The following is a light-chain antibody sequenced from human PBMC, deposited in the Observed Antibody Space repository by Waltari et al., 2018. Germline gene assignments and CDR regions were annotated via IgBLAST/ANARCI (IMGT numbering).Light chain of an antibody. J-gene: IGKJ4*01. CDR3: QQGYDFPCT. CDR2: RAS. CDR1: RDIANN. V-gene: IGKV1-6*02. Sequence: IQMTQSPSSLSASIGDTVTITCRASRDIANNLNWYQQQSGKAPKLLIYRASSLQSGVPSRFSGSGSGTDFSLTISSLQPEDFATYYCQQGYDFPCTFGRGAKVEIK.